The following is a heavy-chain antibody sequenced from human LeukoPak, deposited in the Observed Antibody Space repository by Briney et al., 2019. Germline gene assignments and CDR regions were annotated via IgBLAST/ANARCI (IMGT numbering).Heavy chain of an antibody. J-gene: IGHJ4*02. CDR2: ISGSGGSI. CDR1: GFTFSSYA. D-gene: IGHD6-13*01. Sequence: GGSLRLSCAASGFTFSSYAMSWVRQAPGRGLEWGSAISGSGGSIYYADSVKGRFTISRDNSKNTLYLQMNSLRAEDTAVYYCAKAGIAATYYFDYWGQGTLVTVSS. CDR3: AKAGIAATYYFDY. V-gene: IGHV3-23*01.